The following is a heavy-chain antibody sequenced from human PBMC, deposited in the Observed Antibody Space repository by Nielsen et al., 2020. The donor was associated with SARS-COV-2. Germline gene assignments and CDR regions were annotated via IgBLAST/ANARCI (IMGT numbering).Heavy chain of an antibody. V-gene: IGHV1-24*01. J-gene: IGHJ6*02. CDR2: FDLEDGGT. Sequence: ASVKVSCKVSGYRLTELPMHWVRQAPGRGLEGMGGFDLEDGGTTNAQRFQGRVTMTEDSSTDTAYMELSSLRSEDTAVYYCATGTMAGYGMDVWGQGTTVTVSS. D-gene: IGHD1-1*01. CDR3: ATGTMAGYGMDV. CDR1: GYRLTELP.